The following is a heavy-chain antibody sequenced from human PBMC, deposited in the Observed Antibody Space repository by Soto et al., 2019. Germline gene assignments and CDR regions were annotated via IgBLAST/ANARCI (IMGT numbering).Heavy chain of an antibody. CDR2: INHSGST. CDR3: ARKNIDGVCYTVDY. Sequence: SETLSLTCAVYGGSFSGYYWSWIRQPPGKGLEWIGEINHSGSTNYNPSLKSRVTISVDTSKNQFSLKLSSVTAADTAVYYCARKNIDGVCYTVDYWGQGTLVTVSS. V-gene: IGHV4-34*01. D-gene: IGHD2-8*01. CDR1: GGSFSGYY. J-gene: IGHJ4*02.